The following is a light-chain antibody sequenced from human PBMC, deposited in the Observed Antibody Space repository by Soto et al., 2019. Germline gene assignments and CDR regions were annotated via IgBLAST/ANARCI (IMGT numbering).Light chain of an antibody. J-gene: IGLJ2*01. CDR2: DVS. CDR3: SSYTTTSTLV. Sequence: QSALTQPASVSGSPGQSITFSCTGTSSDLGGYNYVSWYQQHPGKAPKLVIYDVSNRPSGVSNRFSGSKSGNMASLTISGLQADDEADYYCSSYTTTSTLVFGGGTKLTVL. V-gene: IGLV2-14*01. CDR1: SSDLGGYNY.